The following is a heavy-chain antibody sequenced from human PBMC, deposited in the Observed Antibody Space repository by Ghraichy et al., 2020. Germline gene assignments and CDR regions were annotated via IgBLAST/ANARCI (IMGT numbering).Heavy chain of an antibody. J-gene: IGHJ3*02. Sequence: GGSLRLSCAASGFTFSSYSMNWVRQAPGKGLEWVSYISSSSSTIYYPDSVKGRFTISRDNAKNSLYRQMNSLRDEDTAVYYCASSIIAFDMWGLGTMVTVSS. V-gene: IGHV3-48*02. CDR2: ISSSSSTI. CDR3: ASSIIAFDM. CDR1: GFTFSSYS. D-gene: IGHD2-21*01.